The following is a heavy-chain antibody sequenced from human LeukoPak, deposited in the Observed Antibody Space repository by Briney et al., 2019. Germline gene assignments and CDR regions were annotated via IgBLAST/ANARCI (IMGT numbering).Heavy chain of an antibody. D-gene: IGHD6-19*01. CDR3: AREGGLYSSGWSPAYY. V-gene: IGHV1-18*01. Sequence: ASVKVSCKASGYTFTSYGISWVRQAPGQGLEWMGWISAYNGNTNYAQKLQGRVTMTTDTSTSTAYMELRSLRSDDTAVYYCAREGGLYSSGWSPAYYWGQRTLVTVSS. CDR2: ISAYNGNT. J-gene: IGHJ4*02. CDR1: GYTFTSYG.